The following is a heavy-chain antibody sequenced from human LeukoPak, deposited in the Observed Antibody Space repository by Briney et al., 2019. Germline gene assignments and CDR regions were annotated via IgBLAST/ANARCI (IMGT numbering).Heavy chain of an antibody. D-gene: IGHD3-10*01. CDR1: GYTFTSYD. CDR2: MNPNSGNT. CDR3: ARDRSRDYYGSGSSWYFDL. Sequence: ASVKVSCKASGYTFTSYDINWVRQATGQGLEWMGWMNPNSGNTGYAQKFQGRVTVTRDTSTSTVYMELSSLRSEDTAVYYCARDRSRDYYGSGSSWYFDLWGRGTLVTVSS. J-gene: IGHJ2*01. V-gene: IGHV1-8*01.